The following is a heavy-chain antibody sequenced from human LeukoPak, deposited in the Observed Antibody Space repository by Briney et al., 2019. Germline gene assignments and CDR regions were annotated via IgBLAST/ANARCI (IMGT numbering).Heavy chain of an antibody. CDR3: GSLVTAGLYFDS. Sequence: PVSLTCTVSGGSIGSGAYYGRWIRQHRGKGLEWIGYIYYSGSTYYNPSLKSRVTISVDTSKNQFSLKLSSLTAAATAVYYCGSLVTAGLYFDSSGQRNLVTVSS. D-gene: IGHD4-11*01. V-gene: IGHV4-31*03. CDR2: IYYSGST. CDR1: GGSIGSGAYY. J-gene: IGHJ4*02.